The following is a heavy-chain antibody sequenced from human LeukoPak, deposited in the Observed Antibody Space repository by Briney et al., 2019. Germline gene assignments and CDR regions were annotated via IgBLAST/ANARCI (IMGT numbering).Heavy chain of an antibody. J-gene: IGHJ4*02. CDR1: GCTFSSYW. Sequence: GGSLRLSCAASGCTFSSYWMHWVRQALGKGLVWVSRISDGGSTTTYADSVKGRFTISRDNAKNTLYLQMNGLRAEDTAVYYCSRSAYYDGSGNYYDYWGQGTLVTVSS. D-gene: IGHD3-22*01. CDR3: SRSAYYDGSGNYYDY. V-gene: IGHV3-74*01. CDR2: ISDGGSTT.